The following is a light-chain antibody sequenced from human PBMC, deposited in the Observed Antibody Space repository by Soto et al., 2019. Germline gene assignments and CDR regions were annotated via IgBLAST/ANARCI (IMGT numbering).Light chain of an antibody. V-gene: IGLV2-14*01. J-gene: IGLJ3*02. Sequence: QSALTQPASVSGSPGQSITISCTGTSSDVGGYNYVSWYQQHPGKAPKLMIYEVSNWPSGVSNRFSGSKSGNTASLTISGLQAEDEADYYCSSYTSSSTLGVFGGGTKLTVL. CDR2: EVS. CDR1: SSDVGGYNY. CDR3: SSYTSSSTLGV.